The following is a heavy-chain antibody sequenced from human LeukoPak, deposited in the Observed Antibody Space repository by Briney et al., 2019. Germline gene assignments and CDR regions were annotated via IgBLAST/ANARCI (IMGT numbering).Heavy chain of an antibody. D-gene: IGHD4-23*01. CDR3: ARSPLVGYGGNPPFYFDY. CDR2: IYHSGST. CDR1: GGSIGSGGYY. V-gene: IGHV4-30-2*01. J-gene: IGHJ4*02. Sequence: SETLSLTCSVSGGSIGSGGYYWSWIRQPPGKGLEWIGYIYHSGSTYYNPSLKSRVTISVDTSKNQFSLKLSSVTAADTAVYYCARSPLVGYGGNPPFYFDYWGQGTLVTVSS.